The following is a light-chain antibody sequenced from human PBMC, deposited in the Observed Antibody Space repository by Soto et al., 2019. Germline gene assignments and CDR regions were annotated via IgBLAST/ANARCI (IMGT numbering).Light chain of an antibody. CDR2: DAS. J-gene: IGKJ1*01. Sequence: DIQMTQSPSSLSASVGDRVSLTCRAGQSISYWLAWYQQKPGKAPKLLISDASRLESGVPSRFSGSGSGTEFTLTISSLQPDDLATYYCQQYHNYWTSGQGTKV. CDR3: QQYHNYWT. V-gene: IGKV1-5*01. CDR1: QSISYW.